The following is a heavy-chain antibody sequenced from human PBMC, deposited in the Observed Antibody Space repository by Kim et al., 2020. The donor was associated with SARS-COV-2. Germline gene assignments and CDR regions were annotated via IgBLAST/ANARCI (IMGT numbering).Heavy chain of an antibody. D-gene: IGHD6-19*01. CDR3: ARGGSGWFPLDY. V-gene: IGHV1-3*01. Sequence: KYSQRFQGRVTITRDTSASTAYMELSSLTSEDTAVYYCARGGSGWFPLDYWGQGTLVTVSS. J-gene: IGHJ4*02.